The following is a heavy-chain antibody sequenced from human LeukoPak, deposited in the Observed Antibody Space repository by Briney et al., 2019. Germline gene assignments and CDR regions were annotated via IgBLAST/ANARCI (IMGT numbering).Heavy chain of an antibody. CDR3: AKDFHSYSSSSGGFDY. V-gene: IGHV3-23*01. J-gene: IGHJ4*02. CDR1: GFTFSSSA. D-gene: IGHD6-6*01. CDR2: IRANADST. Sequence: GGPLRLSCAASGFTFSSSAMSWVRQSPGKGLEWVSAIRANADSTYYADSVKGRFTISRDNSKNTLYLQMNSLRAEDTAVYYCAKDFHSYSSSSGGFDYWGQGTLVTVSS.